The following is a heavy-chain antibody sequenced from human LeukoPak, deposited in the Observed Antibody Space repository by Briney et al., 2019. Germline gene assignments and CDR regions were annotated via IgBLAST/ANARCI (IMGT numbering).Heavy chain of an antibody. D-gene: IGHD3-10*01. Sequence: GASVKVSCKASGYTFTGYYMHWVRQAPGQGLEWMGWINPNSGGTNYAQKFQGRVTMTRDTSISTAYMELSRLRSDDTAVHYCARAITMVRGVTTYYYYYGMDVWGQGTTVTVSS. V-gene: IGHV1-2*02. J-gene: IGHJ6*02. CDR1: GYTFTGYY. CDR3: ARAITMVRGVTTYYYYYGMDV. CDR2: INPNSGGT.